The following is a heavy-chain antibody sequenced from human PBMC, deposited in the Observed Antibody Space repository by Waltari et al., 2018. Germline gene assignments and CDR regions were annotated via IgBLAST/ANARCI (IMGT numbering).Heavy chain of an antibody. CDR3: AKHLRWNGWFAP. V-gene: IGHV4-34*02. J-gene: IGHJ5*02. D-gene: IGHD1-1*01. CDR1: GESLSGYF. CDR2: INHSGST. Sequence: QVQLQQWGAGLLKPSGTLSLTCAVYGESLSGYFWSWIRQPPGKVLEWIGEINHSGSTNYSPSLKSRVTISVDTSKKQFSLELHSVTAADTAIYYCAKHLRWNGWFAPWGQGTPVTVSS.